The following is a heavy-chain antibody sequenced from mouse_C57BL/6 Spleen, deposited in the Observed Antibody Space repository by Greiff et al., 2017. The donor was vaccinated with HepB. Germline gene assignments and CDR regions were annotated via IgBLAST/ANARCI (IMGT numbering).Heavy chain of an antibody. CDR2: INPNNGGT. CDR3: AREGRWDYFDY. Sequence: VQLKQSGPELVKPGASVKMSCKASGYTFTDYNMHWVKQSHGKSLEWIGFINPNNGGTSYNQKFKGKATLTVNKSSSTAYMELRSLTSEDSAVYYCAREGRWDYFDYWGQGTTLTVSS. V-gene: IGHV1-22*01. D-gene: IGHD2-3*01. CDR1: GYTFTDYN. J-gene: IGHJ2*01.